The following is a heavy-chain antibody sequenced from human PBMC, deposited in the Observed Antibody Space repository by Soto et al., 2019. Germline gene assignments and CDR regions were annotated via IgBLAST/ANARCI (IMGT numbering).Heavy chain of an antibody. CDR2: IYPSGIT. CDR1: GGSISSSNW. D-gene: IGHD1-26*01. J-gene: IGHJ4*02. CDR3: AREAYTSGATNPCFDY. Sequence: QVQLQESGPGLVKPSGTLSLTCAVSGGSISSSNWWTWVRLPPGKGVEWSGEIYPSGITNYGPSLKGRCIMSVVKTKRQFSLKLNSVTAADTALYYCAREAYTSGATNPCFDYWGQGTLVTVSS. V-gene: IGHV4-4*02.